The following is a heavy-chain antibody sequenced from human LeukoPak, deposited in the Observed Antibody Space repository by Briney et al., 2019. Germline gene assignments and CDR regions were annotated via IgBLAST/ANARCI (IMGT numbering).Heavy chain of an antibody. Sequence: GGSLRLSCAASGFTFSSYWMSWVRQAPGKGLEWVANINQDGSEKYYVDSVKGRFTISRDNAKNSLYLQMNSLRAEDTAVYYCAREDLAYCGGDCYSETSFDYWGQGTLVTVSS. CDR2: INQDGSEK. CDR1: GFTFSSYW. D-gene: IGHD2-21*02. V-gene: IGHV3-7*01. J-gene: IGHJ4*02. CDR3: AREDLAYCGGDCYSETSFDY.